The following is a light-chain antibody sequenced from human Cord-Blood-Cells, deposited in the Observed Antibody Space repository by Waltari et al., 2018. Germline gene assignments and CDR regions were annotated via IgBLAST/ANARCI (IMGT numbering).Light chain of an antibody. J-gene: IGKJ4*01. CDR3: QQRSNWPLT. Sequence: ELVLTQSPATLSLSPGDRDTLSCRAGHSVSSYLAWYQQKPGQATRLLIYVASNRATGIPARFSGSGSATDFTLTISSLEPEDFAVYYCQQRSNWPLTFGVGTNVEIK. CDR1: HSVSSY. V-gene: IGKV3-11*01. CDR2: VAS.